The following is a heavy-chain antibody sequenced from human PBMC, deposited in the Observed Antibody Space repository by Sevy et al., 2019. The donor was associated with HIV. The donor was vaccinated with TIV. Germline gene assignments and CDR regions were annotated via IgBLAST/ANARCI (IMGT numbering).Heavy chain of an antibody. D-gene: IGHD3-22*01. J-gene: IGHJ4*02. Sequence: GGSLRLSCAASGFTFSSYWMSWVRQAPGKGLEWVANIKQDGSEKYYVDSVKGRFTISRDNAKNSLYLQMNSLRAEDTAVYYCARVAYYYDSSGYFAWYYFDYWGQGTLLTVSS. CDR2: IKQDGSEK. CDR1: GFTFSSYW. V-gene: IGHV3-7*01. CDR3: ARVAYYYDSSGYFAWYYFDY.